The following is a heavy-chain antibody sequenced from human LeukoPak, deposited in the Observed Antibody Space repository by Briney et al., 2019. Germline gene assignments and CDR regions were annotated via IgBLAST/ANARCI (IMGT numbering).Heavy chain of an antibody. J-gene: IGHJ4*02. CDR2: INPNSGGT. CDR3: ARDSPGVGSSSTSFDY. CDR1: GYTFTGYY. D-gene: IGHD6-6*01. Sequence: GASVKVSCKASGYTFTGYYMHWVRQAPGQGLEWMGWINPNSGGTNYAQKFQGRVTMTRDTSISTAYMELSRLRSDDTAVYYCARDSPGVGSSSTSFDYWGQGTLVTVSS. V-gene: IGHV1-2*02.